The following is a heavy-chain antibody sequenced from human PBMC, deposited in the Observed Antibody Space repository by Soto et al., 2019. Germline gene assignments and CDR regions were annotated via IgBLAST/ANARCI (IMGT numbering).Heavy chain of an antibody. CDR1: GVSISSYY. CDR3: ARDQSYDFWSGYSEGWFDP. CDR2: IYYSGST. V-gene: IGHV4-59*01. J-gene: IGHJ5*02. Sequence: SETLSLTCTVSGVSISSYYWSWIRQPPGEGLEWIGYIYYSGSTNYNPSLKSRVTISVDTSKNQFSLKLSSVTAADTAVYYCARDQSYDFWSGYSEGWFDPWGQGTLVTVSS. D-gene: IGHD3-3*01.